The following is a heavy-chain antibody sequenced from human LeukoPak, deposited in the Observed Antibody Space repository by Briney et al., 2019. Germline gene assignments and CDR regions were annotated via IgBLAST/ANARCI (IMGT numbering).Heavy chain of an antibody. D-gene: IGHD2-8*01. CDR1: GGSISSYY. CDR3: ARVAWGMVDY. V-gene: IGHV4-59*13. CDR2: IYYSEST. Sequence: SSETLSLTCTVSGGSISSYYWSWIRQPPGKGLEWIGYIYYSESTNYNPSLKSRVTISVDTSKNQFSLKLSSVTAADAAVYYCARVAWGMVDYWGQGTLVTVSS. J-gene: IGHJ4*02.